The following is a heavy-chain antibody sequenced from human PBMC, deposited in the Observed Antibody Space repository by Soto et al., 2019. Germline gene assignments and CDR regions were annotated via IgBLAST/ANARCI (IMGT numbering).Heavy chain of an antibody. J-gene: IGHJ4*02. V-gene: IGHV3-13*01. CDR1: GFSFSSYD. D-gene: IGHD3-22*01. CDR3: ARAYYFVSSGYRYYFEY. CDR2: IGTAGDT. Sequence: PGGSLRLSCAASGFSFSSYDMHWVRQATGKGLEWVSAIGTAGDTYYPGSVKGRFTISRENAKNSLYLQMSSLRAEDTAVYYCARAYYFVSSGYRYYFEYWCQGTLVTVSS.